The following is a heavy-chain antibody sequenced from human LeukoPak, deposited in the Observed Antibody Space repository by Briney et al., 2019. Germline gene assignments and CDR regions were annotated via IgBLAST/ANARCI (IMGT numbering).Heavy chain of an antibody. CDR2: MNPNSGNT. CDR3: ARGQDRAYYYYMDV. D-gene: IGHD2-15*01. Sequence: GASVKVSCKASGYTFTSYDINWVRQATGQGREWMGWMNPNSGNTGYAQKFQGRVTMTMNTSISTAYMELSSLRSEDTAVYYRARGQDRAYYYYMDVWGKGTTVTISS. V-gene: IGHV1-8*01. J-gene: IGHJ6*03. CDR1: GYTFTSYD.